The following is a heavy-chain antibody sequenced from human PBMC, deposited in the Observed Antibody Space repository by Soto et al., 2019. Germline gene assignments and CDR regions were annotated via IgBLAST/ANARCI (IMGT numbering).Heavy chain of an antibody. J-gene: IGHJ4*02. D-gene: IGHD6-13*01. CDR1: GFTFDDYA. V-gene: IGHV3-9*01. CDR2: ITWNSDRV. CDR3: GKGLSIAAIDY. Sequence: DVQLVESGGGLVQPGRSLRLSCTASGFTFDDYALHWVRQAPRKGLEWVSGITWNSDRVDYADSVKGRFTISRDNFRNSLYLQMNSLRAEDTALYFCGKGLSIAAIDYWGQGTLVTVSS.